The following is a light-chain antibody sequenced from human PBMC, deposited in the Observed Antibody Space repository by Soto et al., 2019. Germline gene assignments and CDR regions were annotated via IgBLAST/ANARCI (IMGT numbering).Light chain of an antibody. CDR1: QSVGSY. CDR3: QQRSSWPLT. J-gene: IGKJ4*01. CDR2: DAS. Sequence: EIVLTQSPATLSLSPGERAALSCRASQSVGSYLAWYQQKPGQAPRLLIYDASNRATGIPARFSGSGSGTDFTLTISSLQSEDFAVYYCQQRSSWPLTFGGGTKVDIK. V-gene: IGKV3-11*01.